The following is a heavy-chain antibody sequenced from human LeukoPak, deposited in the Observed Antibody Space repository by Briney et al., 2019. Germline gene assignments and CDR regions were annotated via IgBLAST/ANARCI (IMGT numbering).Heavy chain of an antibody. D-gene: IGHD2/OR15-2a*01. CDR2: INDNSRNT. J-gene: IGHJ5*02. CDR3: TKDAGPFCDWFDP. V-gene: IGHV3-23*01. Sequence: GGSLRLSCAASGFSFSRYGMAWFRQIPGKGLEWVSTINDNSRNTHYADSVKARFTISRDNSKNTLYLEMHSLRVEDTALYYCTKDAGPFCDWFDPWGPGTRVTVSS. CDR1: GFSFSRYG.